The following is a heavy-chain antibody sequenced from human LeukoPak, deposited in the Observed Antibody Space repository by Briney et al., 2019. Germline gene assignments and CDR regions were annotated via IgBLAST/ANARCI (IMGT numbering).Heavy chain of an antibody. J-gene: IGHJ4*02. CDR2: IIPILGIA. CDR1: GGTFSSYT. V-gene: IGHV1-69*04. Sequence: HAASVKVSWKASGGTFSSYTISWVRQAPGQGLEWMGRIIPILGIANYAQKFQGRVTITADKSTSTAYMELSSLRSEDTAVYYCARDWYSSGWYLDYWGQGTLVTVSS. D-gene: IGHD6-19*01. CDR3: ARDWYSSGWYLDY.